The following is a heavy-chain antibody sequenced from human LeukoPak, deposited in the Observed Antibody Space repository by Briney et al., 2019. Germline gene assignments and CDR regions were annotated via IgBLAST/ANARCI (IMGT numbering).Heavy chain of an antibody. CDR1: RGSISSYY. Sequence: PSESLSLTCTVSRGSISSYYWSWIRQPPGKGLEWIGYIYYSGSTNYNPPLQSRVTISVDTSKNQFSLKLSSVTAADTAVYYCARAGYSSSWYDYWGQGTLVTVSS. D-gene: IGHD6-13*01. CDR3: ARAGYSSSWYDY. CDR2: IYYSGST. J-gene: IGHJ4*02. V-gene: IGHV4-59*08.